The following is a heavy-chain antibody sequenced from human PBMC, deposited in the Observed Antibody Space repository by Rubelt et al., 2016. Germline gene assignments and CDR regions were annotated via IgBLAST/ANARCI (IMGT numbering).Heavy chain of an antibody. J-gene: IGHJ2*01. Sequence: QVQLVQSGAEVKKPGASVKVSCKASGYTFTSYAMHWVRQAPGQRLEWMGWINAGNGNTKYSQKFQGRVTSTRDTSASTAYMELSSLRSEDTGVYYCARSKDTAMVTDADWYFDLWGRGTLVTVSS. CDR1: GYTFTSYA. D-gene: IGHD5-18*01. CDR3: ARSKDTAMVTDADWYFDL. V-gene: IGHV1-3*01. CDR2: INAGNGNT.